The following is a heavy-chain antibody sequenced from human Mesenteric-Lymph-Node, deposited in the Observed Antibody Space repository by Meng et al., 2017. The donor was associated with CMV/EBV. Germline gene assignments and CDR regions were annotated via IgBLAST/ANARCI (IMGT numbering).Heavy chain of an antibody. J-gene: IGHJ6*02. D-gene: IGHD2-2*01. CDR2: IIPILGIA. Sequence: SVKVSCKASGGTFSNYAISWVRQAPGQGLEWMGGIIPILGIANYAQKFQGRVTITADKSTSTAYMELSSLRSEDTAVYYCARDLLCSSTSCYALHDYYYYGMDVWGQGTTVTVSS. V-gene: IGHV1-69*10. CDR3: ARDLLCSSTSCYALHDYYYYGMDV. CDR1: GGTFSNYA.